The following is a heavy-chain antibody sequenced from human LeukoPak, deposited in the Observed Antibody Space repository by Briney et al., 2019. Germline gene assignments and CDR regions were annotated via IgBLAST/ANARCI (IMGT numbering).Heavy chain of an antibody. V-gene: IGHV1-2*02. CDR3: ARDDYYDSSGYYTT. CDR2: ININSGST. CDR1: GYTFTGCC. J-gene: IGHJ5*02. D-gene: IGHD3-22*01. Sequence: ASVKVSCKSAGYTFTGCCIHWVRDAPAQGIERMWVININSGSTNYAQKFQGRVTMTRATSISTAYMELSRLRSDDKAVYYCARDDYYDSSGYYTTWGQGTLVTVSS.